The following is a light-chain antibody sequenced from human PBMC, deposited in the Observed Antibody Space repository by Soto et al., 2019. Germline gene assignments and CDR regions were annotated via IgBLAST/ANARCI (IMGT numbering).Light chain of an antibody. CDR2: LNRDGSH. V-gene: IGLV4-69*01. Sequence: QLVLTQSPSASASLGASVKLTCSLSSGHSSYSIAWHQQQPEKGPRFLMILNRDGSHIKGDGIPDRFSGSSSGAERYLTISSLHSEDEADYYCQTWGTGAVVFGGGTKLTVL. J-gene: IGLJ2*01. CDR1: SGHSSYS. CDR3: QTWGTGAVV.